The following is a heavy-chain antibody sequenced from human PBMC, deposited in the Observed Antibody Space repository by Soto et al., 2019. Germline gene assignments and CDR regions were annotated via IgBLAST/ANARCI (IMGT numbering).Heavy chain of an antibody. CDR3: ARDIVVVPAAMRGGYYYYGMDV. Sequence: GGSLRLSCAASGFTFSSYAMHWVRQAPGKGLEWVAVISYDGSNKYYADSVKGRFTISRDNSKNTLYLEMNSLRAEDTAVYYCARDIVVVPAAMRGGYYYYGMDVWGQGTTVTVSS. J-gene: IGHJ6*02. CDR2: ISYDGSNK. D-gene: IGHD2-2*01. CDR1: GFTFSSYA. V-gene: IGHV3-30-3*01.